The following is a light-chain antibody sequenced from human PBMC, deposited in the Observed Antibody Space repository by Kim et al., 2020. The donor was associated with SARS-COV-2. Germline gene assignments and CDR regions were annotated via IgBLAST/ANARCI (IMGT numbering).Light chain of an antibody. Sequence: LTQPASVSGSPGQSITISCTGTSSDVGGYNYVSWYQQHPGKAPKLMIYDVSNRPSGVSNRFSGSKSGNTASLTISGLQAEDETDYYCSSYTSSSTLVFGGGTHLTVL. CDR2: DVS. J-gene: IGLJ3*02. CDR1: SSDVGGYNY. V-gene: IGLV2-14*03. CDR3: SSYTSSSTLV.